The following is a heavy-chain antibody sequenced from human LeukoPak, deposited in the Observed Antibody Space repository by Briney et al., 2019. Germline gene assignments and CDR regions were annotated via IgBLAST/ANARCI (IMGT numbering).Heavy chain of an antibody. Sequence: GGSLRLSCTASGFTFGDYAISWVRQAPGKGLEWVGFIRSKAYGGTTEYAASVKGRFTISRDDSKSIAYLQMNSLKTEDTAVYYCTRVWAAAGTDWGQGTLVTVSS. J-gene: IGHJ4*02. CDR3: TRVWAAAGTD. CDR1: GFTFGDYA. V-gene: IGHV3-49*04. D-gene: IGHD6-13*01. CDR2: IRSKAYGGTT.